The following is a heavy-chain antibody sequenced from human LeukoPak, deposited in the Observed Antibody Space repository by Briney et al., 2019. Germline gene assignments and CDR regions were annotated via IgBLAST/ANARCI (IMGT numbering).Heavy chain of an antibody. CDR3: ARAKENYYDSSGYYYGDAFDI. J-gene: IGHJ3*02. V-gene: IGHV4-4*07. CDR2: IYTSGST. D-gene: IGHD3-22*01. Sequence: SETLSLTCTVSGGSISSYYWSWIRQPAGKGLEWIGRIYTSGSTNYNPSLKSRVTMSVDTSKNQFSLKLSSVTAADTAVYYCARAKENYYDSSGYYYGDAFDIWGQGTMVTVSS. CDR1: GGSISSYY.